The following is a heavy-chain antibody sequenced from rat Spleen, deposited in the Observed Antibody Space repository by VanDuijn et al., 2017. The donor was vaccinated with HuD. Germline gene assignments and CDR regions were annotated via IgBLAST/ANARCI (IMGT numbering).Heavy chain of an antibody. J-gene: IGHJ1*01. D-gene: IGHD5-1*01. Sequence: EVQLVESGGGLVQPGRSMKVSCAASEFSFSNYDMAWVRQAPTKGLEWVASISYDGSTPYYRDSVKGRFTISRDNAKSTLYLQMDSLRSEDTATYYCVRLLGAPDWYFDFWGPGTMVTVSS. V-gene: IGHV5-25*01. CDR2: ISYDGSTP. CDR1: EFSFSNYD. CDR3: VRLLGAPDWYFDF.